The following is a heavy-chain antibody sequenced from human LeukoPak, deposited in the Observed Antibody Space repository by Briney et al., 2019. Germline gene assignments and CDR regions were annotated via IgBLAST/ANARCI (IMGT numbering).Heavy chain of an antibody. CDR3: AKETRDSGGYQY. CDR2: ILPMFGTA. V-gene: IGHV1-69*13. D-gene: IGHD3-22*01. Sequence: SVKVSCKASGYTFTGYYMHWVRQAPGQGLEWMGGILPMFGTASYAQKFQGKVTITADASRRTAYMELNSLRSEDTAVYYWAKETRDSGGYQYWGQGTLVTVSS. CDR1: GYTFTGYY. J-gene: IGHJ4*02.